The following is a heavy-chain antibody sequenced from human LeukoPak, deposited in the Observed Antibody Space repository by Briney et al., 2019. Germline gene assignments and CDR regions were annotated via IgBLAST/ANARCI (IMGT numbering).Heavy chain of an antibody. J-gene: IGHJ4*02. CDR3: VSDQSHYCSGGSCGY. V-gene: IGHV1-69*04. Sequence: SVKVSCKASGGTFSSYAISWVRQAPGQGLEWMGRIIPILGIANYAQKFQGRVTITADKSTSTAYMELSSLRSEDTAVYYCVSDQSHYCSGGSCGYWGQGTLVTVSS. CDR1: GGTFSSYA. D-gene: IGHD2-15*01. CDR2: IIPILGIA.